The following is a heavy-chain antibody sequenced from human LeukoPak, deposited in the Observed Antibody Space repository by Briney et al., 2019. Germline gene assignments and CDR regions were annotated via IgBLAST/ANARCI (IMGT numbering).Heavy chain of an antibody. J-gene: IGHJ3*02. CDR1: GGTFSSYA. V-gene: IGHV1-69*13. CDR2: IIPIFGTA. CDR3: ARDQIRADAFDI. Sequence: SVKVSCKASGGTFSSYAISWVRQAPGQGLEWMGGIIPIFGTANYAQKFQGRVTITADESTSTAYMELSSLRSEDTAVYYCARDQIRADAFDIWGQGTMVTVTS.